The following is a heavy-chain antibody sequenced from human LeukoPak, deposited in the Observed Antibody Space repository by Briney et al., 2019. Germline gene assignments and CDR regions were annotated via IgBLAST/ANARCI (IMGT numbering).Heavy chain of an antibody. CDR3: AKEARYSYGPLDF. V-gene: IGHV3-7*05. Sequence: GGSLRLSCAASGFTFSRSWMSWVRQAPGKGLEWVANINDDGSEKYYVDSVKGRFTFSRDNAKNSLYLQMSSLRAEDTAVYYCAKEARYSYGPLDFWGLGTLVTVFS. CDR2: INDDGSEK. D-gene: IGHD5-18*01. CDR1: GFTFSRSW. J-gene: IGHJ4*02.